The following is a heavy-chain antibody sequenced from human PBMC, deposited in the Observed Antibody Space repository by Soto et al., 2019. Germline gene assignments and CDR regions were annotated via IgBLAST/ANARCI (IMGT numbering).Heavy chain of an antibody. D-gene: IGHD6-13*01. CDR3: ARDWGRWVAAADPNNWFDP. J-gene: IGHJ5*02. CDR1: GYTFTSYG. V-gene: IGHV1-18*01. Sequence: GASVKVSCKASGYTFTSYGISWVRQAPGQGLEWMGWISAYNGNTNYAQKLQGRVTMTTDTSTSTAYMELRSLRSDDTAVYYCARDWGRWVAAADPNNWFDPWGQGTLVTVSS. CDR2: ISAYNGNT.